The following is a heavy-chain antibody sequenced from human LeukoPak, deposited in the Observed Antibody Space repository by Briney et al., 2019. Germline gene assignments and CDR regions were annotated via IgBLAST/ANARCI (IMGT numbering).Heavy chain of an antibody. D-gene: IGHD6-13*01. CDR1: GFTVSSNY. Sequence: PGGSLRLSCAASGFTVSSNYMSWVRQPPGKGLEWVSAISGSGGSTYYADSVKGRFTISRDNSKNTLYLQMNSLRAEDAAVYYCAKGSIRAAAGFFDYWGQGTLVTVSS. J-gene: IGHJ4*02. CDR3: AKGSIRAAAGFFDY. CDR2: ISGSGGST. V-gene: IGHV3-23*01.